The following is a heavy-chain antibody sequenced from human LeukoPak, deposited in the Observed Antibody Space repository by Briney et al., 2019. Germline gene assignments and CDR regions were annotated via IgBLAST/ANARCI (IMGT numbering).Heavy chain of an antibody. Sequence: GGSLRLSCAASGCTFSSYAMSWVRQAPGKGLEWVAAISGSGGSTYYADSGKGRFTISRDNSKNTLYLQMNSLRAEDTAVYYCAKGHYDFWSGYSRMTAYYYYMDVWGKGTTVTVSS. CDR3: AKGHYDFWSGYSRMTAYYYYMDV. D-gene: IGHD3-3*01. J-gene: IGHJ6*03. CDR1: GCTFSSYA. V-gene: IGHV3-23*01. CDR2: ISGSGGST.